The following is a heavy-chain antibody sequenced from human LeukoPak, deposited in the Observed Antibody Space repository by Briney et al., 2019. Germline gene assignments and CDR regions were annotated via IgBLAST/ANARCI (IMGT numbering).Heavy chain of an antibody. CDR1: GFTFSSYA. J-gene: IGHJ4*02. CDR2: ISGSGGST. Sequence: GGSLRLSXAASGFTFSSYAMSWVRQAPGKGLEWVSAISGSGGSTYYADSVKGRFTISRDSSKNTLYLQMNSLRAEDTAVYYCAKDPKRRDGYWGQGTLVTVSS. CDR3: AKDPKRRDGY. V-gene: IGHV3-23*01. D-gene: IGHD5-24*01.